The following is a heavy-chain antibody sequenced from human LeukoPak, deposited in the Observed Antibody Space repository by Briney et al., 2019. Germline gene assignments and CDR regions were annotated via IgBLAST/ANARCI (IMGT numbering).Heavy chain of an antibody. D-gene: IGHD6-13*01. CDR2: IWYDGSNK. CDR1: GFTFSSYG. V-gene: IGHV3-33*01. J-gene: IGHJ4*02. CDR3: ARDRAAAHLDY. Sequence: GGSLRLSCAASGFTFSSYGMHWVRQAPGKGLEWVAVIWYDGSNKFYADSVKGRFTISRENSKNTLYLQMNSLRAEDTAVYYCARDRAAAHLDYWGQGTLFTVSP.